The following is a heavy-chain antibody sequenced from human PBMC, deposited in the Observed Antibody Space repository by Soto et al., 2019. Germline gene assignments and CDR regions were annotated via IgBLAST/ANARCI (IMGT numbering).Heavy chain of an antibody. J-gene: IGHJ4*02. V-gene: IGHV1-24*01. CDR1: GYTLTELS. Sequence: QVQLVQSGAEVKKPGASVKISCKVSGYTLTELSMHWVRQPPGKGLEWMGGFDPKDGETIYAQKFQGRVTMTEDTSTDTAYMELSSLRSEDTAVYYCATQNSNSNGFDYWGQGTLIPVSS. CDR3: ATQNSNSNGFDY. CDR2: FDPKDGET. D-gene: IGHD6-6*01.